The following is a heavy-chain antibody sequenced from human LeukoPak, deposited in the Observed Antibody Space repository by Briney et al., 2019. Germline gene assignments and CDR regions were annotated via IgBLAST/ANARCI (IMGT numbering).Heavy chain of an antibody. J-gene: IGHJ4*02. D-gene: IGHD2-21*02. CDR2: IIPNFGTA. CDR1: RDSLRSSA. CDR3: ARGLPVVVTASYFDY. V-gene: IGHV1-69*01. Sequence: KVSCKPSRDSLRSSAPRSVRAAPRQRLGWVAEIIPNFGTANYAQKFQGRVTITADESTNTAYMELSSQRSEDTAVYYCARGLPVVVTASYFDYWGQGTLVTVSS.